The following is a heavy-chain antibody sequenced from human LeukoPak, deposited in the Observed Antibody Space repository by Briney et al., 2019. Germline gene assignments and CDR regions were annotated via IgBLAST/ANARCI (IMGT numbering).Heavy chain of an antibody. CDR2: INHRGNT. CDR3: ARGPSIRDFRSGYTFDS. D-gene: IGHD3-3*01. CDR1: GGSFSDYF. V-gene: IGHV4-34*01. Sequence: SETLSLTCTVHGGSFSDYFWTCIRQPPGKALEWIGEINHRGNTNYIPSLKSRVSISVDTSKNQFFLELNSMTAADTAVYYCARGPSIRDFRSGYTFDSWGQGTLVTVSS. J-gene: IGHJ5*01.